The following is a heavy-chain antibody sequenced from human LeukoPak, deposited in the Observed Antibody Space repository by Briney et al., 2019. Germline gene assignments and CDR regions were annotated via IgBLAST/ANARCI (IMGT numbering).Heavy chain of an antibody. CDR1: GFTFSSYW. CDR3: ARDRDTYYDFWSGYYGGGFDP. V-gene: IGHV3-74*01. Sequence: GGSLRLSCAASGFTFSSYWMHWARQAPGKGLVWVSRINSDGSSTSYADSVKGRFTISRDNAKNTLYLQMNSLRAEDTAVYYCARDRDTYYDFWSGYYGGGFDPWGQGTLVTVSS. CDR2: INSDGSST. D-gene: IGHD3-3*01. J-gene: IGHJ5*02.